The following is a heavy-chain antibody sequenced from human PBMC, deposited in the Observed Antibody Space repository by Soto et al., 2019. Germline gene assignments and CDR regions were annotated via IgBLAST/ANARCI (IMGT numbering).Heavy chain of an antibody. V-gene: IGHV3-23*01. CDR3: AKCRSSYYYYGMDV. CDR2: ISGSGGST. D-gene: IGHD2-2*01. Sequence: GGSLRLSCAASGFTFSSYAMSWVRQAPGKGLEWVSAISGSGGSTYYADSVKGRFTISRDNSKNTLYLQMNSLRAEDTAVYYCAKCRSSYYYYGMDVWGQGTTVTVSS. CDR1: GFTFSSYA. J-gene: IGHJ6*02.